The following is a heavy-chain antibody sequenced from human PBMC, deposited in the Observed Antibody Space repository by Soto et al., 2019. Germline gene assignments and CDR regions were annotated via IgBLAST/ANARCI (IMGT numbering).Heavy chain of an antibody. CDR2: INSDGTGT. D-gene: IGHD3-22*01. CDR3: AGYSSGYSYDAFDI. J-gene: IGHJ3*02. CDR1: RFTFSTYW. V-gene: IGHV3-74*01. Sequence: GGSLRLSCAASRFTFSTYWMHWVRQAPGKGLVWVSRINSDGTGTSYADCVKGRITISRDNAKNTLYLQMNSLRSEDTAVYYCAGYSSGYSYDAFDIWGQGTMVTVSS.